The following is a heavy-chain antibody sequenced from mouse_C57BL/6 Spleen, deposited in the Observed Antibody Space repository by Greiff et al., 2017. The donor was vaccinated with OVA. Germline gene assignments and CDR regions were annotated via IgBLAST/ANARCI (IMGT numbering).Heavy chain of an antibody. V-gene: IGHV14-3*01. Sequence: DVQLQESVAELVRPGASVKLSCTASGFNIKNTYMHWVKQRPEQGLEWIGRIDPANGNTKYAPKFQGKATITADTSSNTAYLQLSSLSSEDTAIYYCASLDPITTVGFDYWGQGTTLTVSS. D-gene: IGHD1-1*01. CDR1: GFNIKNTY. J-gene: IGHJ2*01. CDR2: IDPANGNT. CDR3: ASLDPITTVGFDY.